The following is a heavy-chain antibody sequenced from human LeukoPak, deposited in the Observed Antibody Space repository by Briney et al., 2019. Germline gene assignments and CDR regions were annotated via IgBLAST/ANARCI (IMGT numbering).Heavy chain of an antibody. CDR1: GFTVSSNY. J-gene: IGHJ3*02. D-gene: IGHD5-18*01. Sequence: PGGSLRLSCAASGFTVSSNYVSWVRQAPGKGLEWVSVIYSGGSTYYADSVKGRFTISRDNSKNTLYLQMNSLRAEDTAVYYCARDTAMDAFDIWGQGTMVTVSS. V-gene: IGHV3-53*01. CDR3: ARDTAMDAFDI. CDR2: IYSGGST.